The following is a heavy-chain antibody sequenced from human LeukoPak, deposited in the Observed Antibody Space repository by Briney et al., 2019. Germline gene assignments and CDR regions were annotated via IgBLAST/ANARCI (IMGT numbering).Heavy chain of an antibody. V-gene: IGHV3-23*01. CDR3: AKYDYGN. Sequence: PGGSLRLSCLAPGFTFRNYAMSWIRQAPGKGLEWVSAISGSGGSTYYADSVKGRFTISRDNSKNTLYLQMNSLRAEDTAVYYCAKYDYGNWGQGTLVTVSS. CDR1: GFTFRNYA. D-gene: IGHD4-17*01. J-gene: IGHJ4*02. CDR2: ISGSGGST.